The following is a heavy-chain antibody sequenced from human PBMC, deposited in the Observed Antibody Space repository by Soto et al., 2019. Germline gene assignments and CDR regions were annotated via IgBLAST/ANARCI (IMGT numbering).Heavy chain of an antibody. CDR2: IKQDGSEK. J-gene: IGHJ4*02. CDR1: GFTFSSYW. Sequence: GGSLRLSCAASGFTFSSYWMSWVRQAPGKGLEWVANIKQDGSEKDYVDSVKGRFTISRDNAKNSLYLQMNGLRVEDTAVYYCARGQSAPDYWGQGTLVTVSS. V-gene: IGHV3-7*01. CDR3: ARGQSAPDY.